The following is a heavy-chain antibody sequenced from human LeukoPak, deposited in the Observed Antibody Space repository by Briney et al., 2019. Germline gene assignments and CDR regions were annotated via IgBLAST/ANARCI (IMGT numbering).Heavy chain of an antibody. CDR3: ARHVGTYFDY. CDR1: GGSISSSNYY. V-gene: IGHV4-39*01. CDR2: IYYSGNT. J-gene: IGHJ4*02. D-gene: IGHD3-10*01. Sequence: PSETLSLTCTVSGGSISSSNYYWGWIRQPPGKGLEWIGSIYYSGNTYYNPSLKSRVTLSVDSSRNQFSLKLSSVTAADTAVYYCARHVGTYFDYWGQGTLVTVSS.